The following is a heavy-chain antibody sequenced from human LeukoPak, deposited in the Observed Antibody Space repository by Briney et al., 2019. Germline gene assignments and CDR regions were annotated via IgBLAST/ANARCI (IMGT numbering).Heavy chain of an antibody. CDR1: GLSITRPYY. V-gene: IGHV4-38-2*02. Sequence: PAETLSLTCSVSGLSITRPYYWGWIRQSPGKELEWIGSTSHRDSPYYNPSLESRVTISLDTSKNQFSLKLTSVTAADTAVYYCARDFGETSLPNWFDPWGQGTLVIVTS. J-gene: IGHJ5*02. CDR2: TSHRDSP. CDR3: ARDFGETSLPNWFDP. D-gene: IGHD3-16*01.